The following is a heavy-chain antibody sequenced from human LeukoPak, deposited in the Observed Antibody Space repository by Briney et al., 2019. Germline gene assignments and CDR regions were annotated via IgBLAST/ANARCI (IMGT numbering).Heavy chain of an antibody. V-gene: IGHV4-34*01. CDR1: GGSFSGYY. J-gene: IGHJ4*02. D-gene: IGHD5-18*01. CDR2: INHSGST. CDR3: ARVQLWYRARADY. Sequence: SETLSLTCAVYGGSFSGYYWSWIRQPPGKGLEWIGEINHSGSTNYNPSLKSRVTISVDTSKNQFSLKLSSVTAADTAVYYCARVQLWYRARADYWGQGTLVTVSS.